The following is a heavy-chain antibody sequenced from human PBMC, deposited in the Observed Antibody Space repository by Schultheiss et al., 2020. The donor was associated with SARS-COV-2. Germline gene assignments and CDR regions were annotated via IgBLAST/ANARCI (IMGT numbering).Heavy chain of an antibody. CDR1: GFTFTSSA. J-gene: IGHJ4*02. CDR3: VAGGFGDRIDY. V-gene: IGHV1-58*01. CDR2: IVVGSGNT. Sequence: SVKVSCKASGFTFTSSAVQWVRQARGQRLEWIGWIVVGSGNTNYAQKFQERVTITRDMSTSTAYMELSSLRSEDTAVYYCVAGGFGDRIDYWGQGTLVTVSS. D-gene: IGHD3-10*01.